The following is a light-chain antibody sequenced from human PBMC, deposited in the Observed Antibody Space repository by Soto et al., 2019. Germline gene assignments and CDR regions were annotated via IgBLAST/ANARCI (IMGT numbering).Light chain of an antibody. V-gene: IGKV1-27*01. CDR3: QKYDSAPT. J-gene: IGKJ1*01. Sequence: DIQMTQSPSSLSASVGDRVTITCRRSRGIGNALAWYQQKPGTVPKPLIHSASPLQSGVPSRFSGSGSGTDFPLTLRSLQPEDVASYYCQKYDSAPTFGPGTKVDIK. CDR1: RGIGNA. CDR2: SAS.